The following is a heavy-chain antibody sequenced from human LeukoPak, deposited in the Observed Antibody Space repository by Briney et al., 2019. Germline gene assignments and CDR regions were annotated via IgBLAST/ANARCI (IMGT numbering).Heavy chain of an antibody. CDR3: ARVQSGSSYYFDY. Sequence: PSETLSLTCTVSGGSISSGGYYWSWIRQPPGKGLEWIGYIYHSGSTYYNPSLESRVTISVDRSKNQFSLKLSSVTAADMAVYYCARVQSGSSYYFDYWGQGTLVTVSS. V-gene: IGHV4-30-2*01. D-gene: IGHD1-26*01. CDR1: GGSISSGGYY. J-gene: IGHJ4*02. CDR2: IYHSGST.